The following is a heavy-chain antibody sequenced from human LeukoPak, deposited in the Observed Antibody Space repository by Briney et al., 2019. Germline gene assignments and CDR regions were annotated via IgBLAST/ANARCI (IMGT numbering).Heavy chain of an antibody. CDR3: ARDRGRYYGSGSYYNPYYYGMDV. J-gene: IGHJ6*02. CDR1: GFTFSSYS. Sequence: PGGSLRLSCAASGFTFSSYSMNGVRQAPGKGLEWGSSISSSSNYIYYADSVKGRFTSSRDNAKNSLYLQMNSLRAEDTAVYHCARDRGRYYGSGSYYNPYYYGMDVWGQGTTVTVSS. CDR2: ISSSSNYI. V-gene: IGHV3-21*01. D-gene: IGHD3-10*01.